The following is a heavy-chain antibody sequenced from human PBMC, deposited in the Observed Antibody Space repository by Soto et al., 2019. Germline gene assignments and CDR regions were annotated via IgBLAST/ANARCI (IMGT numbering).Heavy chain of an antibody. V-gene: IGHV1-3*01. D-gene: IGHD4-4*01. CDR1: GFTFTSYA. CDR3: ARDLDDYSNLRYYYYYYMDV. J-gene: IGHJ6*03. CDR2: INAGNGNT. Sequence: QVQLVQSGAEVKKSGASVKVSCKASGFTFTSYAMHWVRQAPGQRLEWMGWINAGNGNTKYSQKFQGRVTITRDTSASTAYMELSSLRSEDTAVYYCARDLDDYSNLRYYYYYYMDVWGKGTTVTVSS.